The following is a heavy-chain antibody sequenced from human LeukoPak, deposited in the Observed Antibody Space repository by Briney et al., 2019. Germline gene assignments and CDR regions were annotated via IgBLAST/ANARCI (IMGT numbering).Heavy chain of an antibody. CDR3: ARGPDLGIAAAGTYSGGAEYFQH. V-gene: IGHV5-51*01. CDR1: GYSFTSYW. Sequence: GGSLKISCKGSGYSFTSYWIGWVRQMPGKGLEWMGIIYLGDSDTRYSPSFQGQVTISADKSISTAYLQWSSLKASDTAMYYCARGPDLGIAAAGTYSGGAEYFQHWGQGTLVTVSS. D-gene: IGHD6-13*01. CDR2: IYLGDSDT. J-gene: IGHJ1*01.